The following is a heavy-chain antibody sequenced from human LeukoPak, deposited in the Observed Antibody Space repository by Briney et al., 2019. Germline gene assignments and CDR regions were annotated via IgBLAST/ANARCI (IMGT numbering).Heavy chain of an antibody. CDR3: AKEDERAGGWLDY. D-gene: IGHD6-19*01. CDR2: ISWDGGST. J-gene: IGHJ4*02. Sequence: PGGSLRLSCAASGFTFDDYTMHWVRQAPGKGLEWVSLISWDGGSTYYADSVKGRFTISRDNSKNSLYLQMNSLRTEDTALYYCAKEDERAGGWLDYWGQGTLVTVSS. CDR1: GFTFDDYT. V-gene: IGHV3-43*01.